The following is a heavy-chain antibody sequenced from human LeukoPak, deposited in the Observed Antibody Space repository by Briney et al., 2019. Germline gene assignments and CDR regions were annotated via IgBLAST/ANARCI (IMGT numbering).Heavy chain of an antibody. Sequence: PGGSPRLSCAASGFIFSSYWMHWVRQAPGKGLVWVSRIHSDGSDTTYADSVKGRFTISRDNAKNTLYLQMNSLRAEDTAVYYCAREGNSGWRDDGFDIWGQGTMVTVSS. CDR1: GFIFSSYW. CDR2: IHSDGSDT. D-gene: IGHD6-19*01. V-gene: IGHV3-74*01. CDR3: AREGNSGWRDDGFDI. J-gene: IGHJ3*02.